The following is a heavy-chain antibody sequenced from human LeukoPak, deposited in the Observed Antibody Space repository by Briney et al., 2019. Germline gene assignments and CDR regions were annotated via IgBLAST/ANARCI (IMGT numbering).Heavy chain of an antibody. V-gene: IGHV1-2*02. Sequence: GASVKVSCKASGYTFTGYYIHWVRQAPGQGLEWMGWINPNSGGTNSAQKFQGRVTMTRDTSISTAYMELSRLRSDDTAVYYCAGEGGYCNSISCYGEFDYWGQGTLVTVSS. J-gene: IGHJ4*02. CDR3: AGEGGYCNSISCYGEFDY. CDR1: GYTFTGYY. CDR2: INPNSGGT. D-gene: IGHD2-2*03.